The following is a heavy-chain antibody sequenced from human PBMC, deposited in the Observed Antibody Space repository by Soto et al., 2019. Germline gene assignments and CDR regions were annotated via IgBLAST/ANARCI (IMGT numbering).Heavy chain of an antibody. V-gene: IGHV1-18*01. CDR2: ISAYNGNT. CDR3: ARDKGDGSGSHYGY. J-gene: IGHJ4*02. CDR1: GYTFTSYG. Sequence: QVQLVQSGAEVKKPGASVKVSCKASGYTFTSYGISWVRQAPGQGLEWMGWISAYNGNTNYAQKLQGRVTMTTDTSKRTAYRALRSLKSDDTAVYSCARDKGDGSGSHYGYWGQGTLVTVSS. D-gene: IGHD3-10*01.